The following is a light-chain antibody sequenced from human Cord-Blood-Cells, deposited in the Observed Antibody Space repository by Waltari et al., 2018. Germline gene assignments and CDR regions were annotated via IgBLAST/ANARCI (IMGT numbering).Light chain of an antibody. CDR2: DVR. J-gene: IGLJ3*02. CDR1: SSDVGGYNY. Sequence: QSALTKPASVSGSPGQSITIPCTGTSSDVGGYNYVSWYQQHPGKAPKLLIYDVRNRPAGVSNRFSGSKSGNTASLTISGLQAEDEADYYCSSYTSSSTLVFGGGTKLTVL. CDR3: SSYTSSSTLV. V-gene: IGLV2-14*03.